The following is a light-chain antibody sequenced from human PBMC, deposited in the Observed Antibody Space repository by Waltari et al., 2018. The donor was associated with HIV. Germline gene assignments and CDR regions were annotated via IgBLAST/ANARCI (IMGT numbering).Light chain of an antibody. CDR2: RDS. Sequence: SYELTQPLSVSVALGQTARITCGGNNIGSKNVHWYQQKPGQAPVLVIYRDSNRPSGIPERCSGSNSGNTATLTISRAQAGDEADYYCQVWDSITVVFGGGTKLTVL. V-gene: IGLV3-9*01. CDR3: QVWDSITVV. J-gene: IGLJ2*01. CDR1: NIGSKN.